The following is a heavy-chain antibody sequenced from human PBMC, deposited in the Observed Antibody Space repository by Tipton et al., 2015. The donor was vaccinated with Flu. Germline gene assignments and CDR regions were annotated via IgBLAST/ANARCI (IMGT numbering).Heavy chain of an antibody. J-gene: IGHJ4*02. CDR3: AKVVGQGKDYFDY. CDR1: GGSISSSSHY. D-gene: IGHD2-15*01. Sequence: TLSLTCTVSGGSISSSSHYWGWIRQAPGRGLEWVGSIYYTGYPYYNSSLKSRLAMSIDTSKKQFSLRLSSVTAADTAVYYCAKVVGQGKDYFDYWGQGTLVTVSS. V-gene: IGHV4-39*07. CDR2: IYYTGYP.